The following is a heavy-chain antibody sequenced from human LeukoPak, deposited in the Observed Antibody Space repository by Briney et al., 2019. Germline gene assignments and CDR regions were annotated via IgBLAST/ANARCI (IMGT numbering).Heavy chain of an antibody. J-gene: IGHJ4*02. CDR1: GFIFSTYG. V-gene: IGHV3-30*02. D-gene: IGHD3-16*01. CDR3: AKDSLADIDY. CDR2: IRHDGSIK. Sequence: PGGSLRLSCAASGFIFSTYGMYWVRQAPGKGLEWVAFIRHDGSIKNYADSVKGRSTISRDNSKNTLYLQINSLRAEDTAVYYCAKDSLADIDYWGREPWSPSPQ.